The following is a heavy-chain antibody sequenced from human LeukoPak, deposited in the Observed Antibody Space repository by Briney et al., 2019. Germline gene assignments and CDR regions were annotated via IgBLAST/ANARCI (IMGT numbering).Heavy chain of an antibody. CDR1: GGSFSGYY. J-gene: IGHJ6*04. Sequence: SETLSLTCAVYGGSFSGYYWSWIRQPPGKGLEWIGEINHSGSTNYNPSLESRVTISVDTSKNQFSLKLSSVTAADTAVYYCARASSGFYYYYGMDVWGKGTTVTVSS. CDR3: ARASSGFYYYYGMDV. D-gene: IGHD3-10*01. V-gene: IGHV4-34*01. CDR2: INHSGST.